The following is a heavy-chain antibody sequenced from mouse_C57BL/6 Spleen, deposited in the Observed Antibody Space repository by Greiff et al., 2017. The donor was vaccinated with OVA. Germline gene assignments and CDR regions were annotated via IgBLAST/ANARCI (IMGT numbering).Heavy chain of an antibody. CDR3: ARRWGSSYGWFAY. CDR2: IYPRSGNT. CDR1: GYTFTSYG. J-gene: IGHJ3*01. Sequence: VKLMESGAELARPGASVKLSCKASGYTFTSYGISWVKQRTGQGLEWIGEIYPRSGNTYYNEKFKGKATLTADKSSSTAYMELRILTSEDSAVYFCARRWGSSYGWFAYWGQGTLVTVSA. V-gene: IGHV1-81*01. D-gene: IGHD1-1*01.